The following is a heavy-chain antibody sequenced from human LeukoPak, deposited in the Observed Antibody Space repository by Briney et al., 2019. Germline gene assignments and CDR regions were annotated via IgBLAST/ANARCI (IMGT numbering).Heavy chain of an antibody. CDR1: GGSISSSSYY. Sequence: SETLSLTCTVSGGSISSSSYYWGWIRQPPGKGLEWIGSIYYSGSTYYNPSLKSRVTISVDTSKNQFSLKLSSVTAADTAVYYCARVRWGDWYSSGWYYFDYWGQGTLVTVSS. CDR2: IYYSGST. J-gene: IGHJ4*02. CDR3: ARVRWGDWYSSGWYYFDY. D-gene: IGHD6-19*01. V-gene: IGHV4-39*01.